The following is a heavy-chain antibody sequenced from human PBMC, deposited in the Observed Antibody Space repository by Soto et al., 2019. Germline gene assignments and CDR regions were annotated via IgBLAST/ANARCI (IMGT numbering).Heavy chain of an antibody. J-gene: IGHJ4*02. CDR2: IKSVSAGGTT. Sequence: EVQLVESGGGLVKPGGSLRISCAASGLTFSDVYMNWVRQAPGKGLEWVGRIKSVSAGGTTDFATPVKGRFSISRDDSKNMLYLQMNSLKTEDTAVYYCTWGKAQYLDYRGQGTLVTVSS. V-gene: IGHV3-15*07. CDR3: TWGKAQYLDY. CDR1: GLTFSDVY. D-gene: IGHD3-16*01.